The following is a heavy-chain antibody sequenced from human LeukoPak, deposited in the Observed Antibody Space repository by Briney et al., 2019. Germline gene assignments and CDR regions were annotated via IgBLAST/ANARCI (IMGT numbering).Heavy chain of an antibody. V-gene: IGHV4-59*08. J-gene: IGHJ4*02. CDR1: GGSISGYY. D-gene: IGHD3-9*01. Sequence: PSETLSLTCTVSGGSISGYYWSWIRQPPGKGLEFIGYIFYGGSTNYNPSLKSRVTISVDTSKNQFSLKLSSVTAADTAVYYCARRYFDWSTFDYWGQGTLVTVSS. CDR3: ARRYFDWSTFDY. CDR2: IFYGGST.